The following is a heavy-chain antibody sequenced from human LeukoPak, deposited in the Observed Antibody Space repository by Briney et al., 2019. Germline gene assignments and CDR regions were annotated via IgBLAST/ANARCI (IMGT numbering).Heavy chain of an antibody. D-gene: IGHD2-2*02. CDR3: AGYNCSSTRCYTGGFDY. CDR2: ISGSGGST. Sequence: GGSLRLSCAASGFSFSSYAMSWVRQAPGKGLEWVSAISGSGGSTYYADSVKGRFTISRDSSKNTLYLQMNSLRAEDTAVYYCAGYNCSSTRCYTGGFDYWGQGTLVTVSS. V-gene: IGHV3-23*01. CDR1: GFSFSSYA. J-gene: IGHJ4*02.